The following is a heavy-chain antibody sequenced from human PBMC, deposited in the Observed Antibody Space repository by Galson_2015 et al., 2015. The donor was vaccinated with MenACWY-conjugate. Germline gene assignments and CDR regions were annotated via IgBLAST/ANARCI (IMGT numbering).Heavy chain of an antibody. V-gene: IGHV3-74*01. CDR2: VNSDGTGT. CDR1: GFTFSNYW. J-gene: IGHJ5*02. Sequence: SLRLSCAASGFTFSNYWMHWVRQAPGKGLEWVSRVNSDGTGTTYADSVKGRFTISRGNAKNTLYLQMNSLRAEDTAIYYCTKAAARYSTSSAFNWFDPWGQGALVTVSS. CDR3: TKAAARYSTSSAFNWFDP. D-gene: IGHD6-6*01.